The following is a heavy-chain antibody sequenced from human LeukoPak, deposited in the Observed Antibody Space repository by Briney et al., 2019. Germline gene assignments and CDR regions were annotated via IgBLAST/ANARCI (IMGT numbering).Heavy chain of an antibody. J-gene: IGHJ5*02. V-gene: IGHV3-48*04. CDR3: ARNEGVRGELDP. CDR2: SGASSSGYTK. D-gene: IGHD3-10*01. Sequence: QPVGSLRLSRAAPGLTFSTYGMHWIRQTPGKGLEWLAHSGASSSGYTKDYADSVRGRCTISRDNAKNSLYLQRGSLSGEETAVYYCARNEGVRGELDPWGQGTLVTVSS. CDR1: GLTFSTYG.